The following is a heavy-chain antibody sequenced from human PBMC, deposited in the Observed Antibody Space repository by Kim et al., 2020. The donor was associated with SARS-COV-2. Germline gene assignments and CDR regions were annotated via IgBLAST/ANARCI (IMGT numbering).Heavy chain of an antibody. V-gene: IGHV3-23*01. Sequence: YADAGKGRFTISEDNSKITLFLQMDSLRVEDTALYYCAKDRGVGTGLDYWGQGTLVTVSS. CDR3: AKDRGVGTGLDY. D-gene: IGHD3-9*01. J-gene: IGHJ4*02.